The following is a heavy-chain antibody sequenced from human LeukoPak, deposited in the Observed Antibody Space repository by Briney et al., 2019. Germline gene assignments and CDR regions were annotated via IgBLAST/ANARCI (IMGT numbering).Heavy chain of an antibody. D-gene: IGHD1-26*01. CDR2: IDWNGGSP. CDR1: GFTFSSYS. CDR3: ARAGSGSYQYNWFDP. J-gene: IGHJ5*02. V-gene: IGHV3-20*04. Sequence: GGSLRLSCAASGFTFSSYSMYWVRQAPGKGLEWVSGIDWNGGSPGYADSVKGRFTISRDNAKNSLYLQMNSLRAEDTALYYCARAGSGSYQYNWFDPWGQGTLVTVSS.